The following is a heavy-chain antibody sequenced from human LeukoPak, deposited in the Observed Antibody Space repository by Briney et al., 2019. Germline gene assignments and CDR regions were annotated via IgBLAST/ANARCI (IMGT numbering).Heavy chain of an antibody. V-gene: IGHV4-59*01. J-gene: IGHJ4*02. CDR3: ARVGSSGWWDLDY. Sequence: PSETLSLTCTVSGGSISSYYWSWIRQPPGKGLGWIGYIYYSGSTNYNPSLKSRVTMSVGMSKNQFSLKLSSVTAADTAVYYCARVGSSGWWDLDYWGQGALVTVSS. CDR2: IYYSGST. CDR1: GGSISSYY. D-gene: IGHD6-19*01.